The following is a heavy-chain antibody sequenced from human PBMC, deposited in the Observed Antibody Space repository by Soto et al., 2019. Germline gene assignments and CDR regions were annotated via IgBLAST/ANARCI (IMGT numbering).Heavy chain of an antibody. D-gene: IGHD2-2*01. CDR3: ARDQHTPRYPHTTARTSEDDA. Sequence: SCRASGGAVTSYGISSGRQAPGQGLEWMGWISAYNGNTNYAQMLQGRVTMTTDTSTSTAYMELRSLRSDDTAVYYCARDQHTPRYPHTTARTSEDDARG. V-gene: IGHV1-18*01. CDR1: GGAVTSYG. CDR2: ISAYNGNT. J-gene: IGHJ5*01.